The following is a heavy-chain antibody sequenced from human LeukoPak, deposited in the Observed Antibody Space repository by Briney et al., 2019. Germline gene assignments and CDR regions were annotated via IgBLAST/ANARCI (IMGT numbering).Heavy chain of an antibody. CDR3: AKDTGYSSSTLIDY. J-gene: IGHJ4*02. CDR1: GYTFTGYY. V-gene: IGHV1-2*04. D-gene: IGHD6-6*01. Sequence: ASVKVSCKASGYTFTGYYMHWVRQAPGQGLEWMGWINPNSGGTNYAQKFQGWVTMTRDTSISTAYMELSRLRSDDTAVYYCAKDTGYSSSTLIDYWGQGTLVTVSS. CDR2: INPNSGGT.